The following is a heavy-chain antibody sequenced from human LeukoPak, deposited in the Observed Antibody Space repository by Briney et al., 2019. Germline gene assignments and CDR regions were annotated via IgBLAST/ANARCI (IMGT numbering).Heavy chain of an antibody. CDR1: GYTFTSYG. CDR2: ISAYNGNT. Sequence: ASVKVSCKASGYTFTSYGISWVRQAPGQGLEWMGWISAYNGNTNYALELQGRVTMTTDTSTSTAYMELRSLRSDDTAVYYCARDWVYGDYWGYWGQGTLVTVSS. D-gene: IGHD4-17*01. J-gene: IGHJ4*02. CDR3: ARDWVYGDYWGY. V-gene: IGHV1-18*01.